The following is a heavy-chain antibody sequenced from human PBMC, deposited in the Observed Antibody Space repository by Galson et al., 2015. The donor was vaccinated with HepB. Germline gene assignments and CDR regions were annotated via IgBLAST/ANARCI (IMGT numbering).Heavy chain of an antibody. CDR3: ARGKGIAAAGTGLVYYYYMDV. Sequence: SVKVSCKASGGTFSSYAISWVRQAPGQGLEWMGGIIPIFGTANYAQKFQGRVTITADESTSTAYMELSSLRSEDTAVYYCARGKGIAAAGTGLVYYYYMDVWGKGTTVTVSS. CDR2: IIPIFGTA. J-gene: IGHJ6*03. V-gene: IGHV1-69*13. CDR1: GGTFSSYA. D-gene: IGHD6-13*01.